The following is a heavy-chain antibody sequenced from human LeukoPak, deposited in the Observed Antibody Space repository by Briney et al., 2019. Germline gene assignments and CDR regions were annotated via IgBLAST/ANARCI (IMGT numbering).Heavy chain of an antibody. CDR2: ISSSSSYI. CDR1: GFTFSSYA. J-gene: IGHJ6*03. Sequence: PGGSLRLSCAASGFTFSSYAMSWVRQAPGKGLEWVSSISSSSSYIYYADSVKGRFTISRDNAKNSLYLQMNSLRAEDTAVYYCATSLHYYYMDVWGKGTTVTVSS. V-gene: IGHV3-21*01. CDR3: ATSLHYYYMDV.